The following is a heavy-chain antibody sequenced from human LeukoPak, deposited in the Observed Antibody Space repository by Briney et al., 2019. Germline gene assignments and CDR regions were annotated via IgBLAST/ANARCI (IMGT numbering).Heavy chain of an antibody. J-gene: IGHJ4*02. CDR1: GFSFSSYA. D-gene: IGHD3-3*01. V-gene: IGHV3-23*01. CDR2: ISGSGGST. Sequence: PGGSLRLSCAASGFSFSSYAMSWVRQAPGQGLEWVSAISGSGGSTYYADSVKGRFTISRDNSKNTLYLQMNSLRAEHAVVSYCAKARRAWSGSDFDYWGQGTLVTVSS. CDR3: AKARRAWSGSDFDY.